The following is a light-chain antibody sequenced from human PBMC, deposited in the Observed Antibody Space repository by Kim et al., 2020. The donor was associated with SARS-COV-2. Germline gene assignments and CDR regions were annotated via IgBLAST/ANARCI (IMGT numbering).Light chain of an antibody. CDR2: EAS. CDR3: QHYNGMPPWT. J-gene: IGKJ1*01. CDR1: QTFTSH. V-gene: IGKV3-15*01. Sequence: EIVMTQSPATLSVSPGERATLSCRASQTFTSHLAWYQQKPGQAPRLLIYEASTRATGIPARFSGSGAGTEFTLTISSLQSEDFAVYYCQHYNGMPPWTFGQGTKVDIK.